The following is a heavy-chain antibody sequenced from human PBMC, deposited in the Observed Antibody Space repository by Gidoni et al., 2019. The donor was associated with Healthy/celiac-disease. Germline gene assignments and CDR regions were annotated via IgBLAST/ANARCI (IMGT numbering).Heavy chain of an antibody. Sequence: EVQLVESGGGLVKPGGSLRLSCAASGFTFSRYSMNWVRQAPGKGLEWVSSISSSSSDIYYADSVKGRCTISRDNAKNSLYLQMNSLRAEDTAVYYCARGPRPNYSSSPFDYWGQGTLVTVSS. CDR1: GFTFSRYS. V-gene: IGHV3-21*01. CDR2: ISSSSSDI. J-gene: IGHJ4*02. CDR3: ARGPRPNYSSSPFDY. D-gene: IGHD6-6*01.